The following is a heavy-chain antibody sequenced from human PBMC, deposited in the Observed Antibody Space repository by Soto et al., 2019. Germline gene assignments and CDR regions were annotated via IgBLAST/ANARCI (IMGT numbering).Heavy chain of an antibody. V-gene: IGHV3-30*18. D-gene: IGHD2-2*01. CDR1: GLTFSTYG. CDR3: VKDSLGGMTPVFMPGPD. J-gene: IGHJ4*02. CDR2: ISNDVRNI. Sequence: VQLVESGGGVVQPGRSLRLSCGASGLTFSTYGFHWVRQAPGKGLEWVAVISNDVRNIHYAESVKGRFTISRDNSKNTLYLQMNSLRPTDTAVYYCVKDSLGGMTPVFMPGPDWGQGTLVTVSS.